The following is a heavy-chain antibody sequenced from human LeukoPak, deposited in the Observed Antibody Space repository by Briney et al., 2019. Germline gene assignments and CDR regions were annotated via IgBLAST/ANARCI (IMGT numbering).Heavy chain of an antibody. CDR2: VNLQGST. V-gene: IGHV4-4*02. CDR3: AREGGPYRPLNY. Sequence: SGTLSLTCGVSGGSITNTNYWTWVRQPPGKGLEWIGEVNLQGSTNYNPSLMGRVAISVDTSENHISLQLTSVTAADTAVYYCAREGGPYRPLNYSGQGTLVTVSS. J-gene: IGHJ4*02. CDR1: GGSITNTNY.